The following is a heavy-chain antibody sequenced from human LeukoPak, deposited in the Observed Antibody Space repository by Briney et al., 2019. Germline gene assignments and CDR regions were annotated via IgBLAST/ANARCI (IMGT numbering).Heavy chain of an antibody. CDR1: GFTFSSYS. J-gene: IGHJ4*02. D-gene: IGHD2-15*01. V-gene: IGHV3-21*01. CDR2: ISSSSSYM. CDR3: ARDLGGDY. Sequence: PGGSLRLSFAASGFTFSSYSMNWVRQAPGKGLEWVSSISSSSSYMYYADSVKGRFTISRDNAKNSLYLQMNSLRAEDTAVYYCARDLGGDYWGQGTLVTVSS.